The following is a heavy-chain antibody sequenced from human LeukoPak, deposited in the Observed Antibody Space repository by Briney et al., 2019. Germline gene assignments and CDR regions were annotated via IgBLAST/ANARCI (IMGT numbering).Heavy chain of an antibody. CDR2: INHSGST. Sequence: SETLSLTCAVYGGSFSGYYWSWIRQPPGKGLEWIGEINHSGSTNYNPSLESRVTISVDTSKNQFSLNLSSVTAANTAVYYCARASQYYYDSSGYPLFDYWGQGTLVTVSS. J-gene: IGHJ4*02. CDR3: ARASQYYYDSSGYPLFDY. D-gene: IGHD3-22*01. CDR1: GGSFSGYY. V-gene: IGHV4-34*01.